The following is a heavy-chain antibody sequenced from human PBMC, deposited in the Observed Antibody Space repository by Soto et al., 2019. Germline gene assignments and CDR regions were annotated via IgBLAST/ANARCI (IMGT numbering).Heavy chain of an antibody. D-gene: IGHD3-16*01. CDR2: IIPIFGTA. V-gene: IGHV1-69*01. Sequence: QVQLVQSEAEVKKPGSSVKVSCKASGGTFSSYAISWVRQAPGQGLEWMGGIIPIFGTANYAQKFQGRVTITADESTSTAYMELSSLRSEDTAVYYCARGRAIIDAYYFDYWGQGTLVTVSS. CDR1: GGTFSSYA. J-gene: IGHJ4*02. CDR3: ARGRAIIDAYYFDY.